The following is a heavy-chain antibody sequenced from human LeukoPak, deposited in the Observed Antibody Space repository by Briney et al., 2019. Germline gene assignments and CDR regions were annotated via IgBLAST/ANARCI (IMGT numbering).Heavy chain of an antibody. CDR2: ISPNSGGT. V-gene: IGHV1-2*02. CDR1: GYTFTGYY. CDR3: AKALNCSSTSCYIEGRDHLPDY. D-gene: IGHD2-2*02. J-gene: IGHJ4*02. Sequence: ASVKVSCKASGYTFTGYYMHWVRQAPGQGLEWMGWISPNSGGTNYAQKFQGRVTMTRDTSISTAYMELSRLRSDDTAVYYCAKALNCSSTSCYIEGRDHLPDYWGQGTLVTVSS.